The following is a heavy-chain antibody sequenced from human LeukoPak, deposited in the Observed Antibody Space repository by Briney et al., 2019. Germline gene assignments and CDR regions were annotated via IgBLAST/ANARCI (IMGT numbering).Heavy chain of an antibody. J-gene: IGHJ3*01. Sequence: GESLKISCKGSGDTFINYWIGWVRQMPGKGLEWMGIIYPGDSETRYRPSFKGQVTISVDKSISTANLQWSTLKASDTAIYYCARPGWSDGGVWGQGTMVTVSS. V-gene: IGHV5-51*01. CDR3: ARPGWSDGGV. CDR2: IYPGDSET. D-gene: IGHD1-1*01. CDR1: GDTFINYW.